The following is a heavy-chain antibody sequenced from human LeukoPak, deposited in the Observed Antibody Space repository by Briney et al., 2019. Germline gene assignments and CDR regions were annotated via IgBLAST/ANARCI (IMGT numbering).Heavy chain of an antibody. Sequence: KPSETLSLTCTVSGGSISSYYWSWIRQPPGKGLEWIGYIYYSGSTNYNPSLKSRVTISVDTSKNQFSLKLSSVTAADTAVYYCARDLVADTHPYYFDYWGQGTLVTVSS. CDR3: ARDLVADTHPYYFDY. D-gene: IGHD5-18*01. V-gene: IGHV4-59*12. J-gene: IGHJ4*02. CDR1: GGSISSYY. CDR2: IYYSGST.